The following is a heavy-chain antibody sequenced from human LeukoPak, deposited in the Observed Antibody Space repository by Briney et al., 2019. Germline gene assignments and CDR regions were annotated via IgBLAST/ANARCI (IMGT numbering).Heavy chain of an antibody. V-gene: IGHV5-51*01. D-gene: IGHD3-10*01. J-gene: IGHJ4*02. Sequence: GESLKISCKASGYTFSNFWIAWVRQMPGKGLEWIGIIYPDDSDTTYSPSFEGQVTISADKSINTAYLQWSSLQASDTAMYYCARQLTMVRGVIRAYWGQGTLVTVSS. CDR1: GYTFSNFW. CDR3: ARQLTMVRGVIRAY. CDR2: IYPDDSDT.